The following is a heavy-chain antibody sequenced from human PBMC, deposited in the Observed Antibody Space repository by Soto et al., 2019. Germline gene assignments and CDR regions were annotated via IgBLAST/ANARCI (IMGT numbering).Heavy chain of an antibody. CDR1: GYTFTGYY. V-gene: IGHV1-2*04. CDR3: ARADYYGSGSYPDYYYYGMDV. J-gene: IGHJ6*02. D-gene: IGHD3-10*01. CDR2: INPNSGGT. Sequence: ASVKVSCKASGYTFTGYYMHWVRQAPGQGLEWMGWINPNSGGTNYAQKFQGWFTMTRDTSISAAYMELSRLRSDDTAVYYCARADYYGSGSYPDYYYYGMDVWGQGTTVTVSS.